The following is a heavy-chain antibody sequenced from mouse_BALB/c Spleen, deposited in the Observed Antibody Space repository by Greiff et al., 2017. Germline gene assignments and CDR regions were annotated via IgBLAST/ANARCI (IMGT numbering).Heavy chain of an antibody. Sequence: EVKLVESGPELVKPGASVKISCKASGYSFTGYFMNWVMQSHGKSLEWIGRINPYNGDTFYNQKFKGKATLTVDKSSSTAHMELRSLASEDSAVYYCARFGYDGPWFAYWGQGTLVTVSA. CDR3: ARFGYDGPWFAY. CDR2: INPYNGDT. J-gene: IGHJ3*01. CDR1: GYSFTGYF. V-gene: IGHV1-20*02. D-gene: IGHD2-2*01.